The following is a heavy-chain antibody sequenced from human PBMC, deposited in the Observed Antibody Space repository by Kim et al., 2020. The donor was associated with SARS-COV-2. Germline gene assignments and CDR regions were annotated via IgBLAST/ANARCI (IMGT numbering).Heavy chain of an antibody. V-gene: IGHV3-7*01. CDR1: GFTFSRYW. J-gene: IGHJ4*02. D-gene: IGHD3-16*01. CDR2: IKQDGSEQ. Sequence: GGSLRLSCAASGFTFSRYWMSWVRQAPGKGLEWVANIKQDGSEQYYVDSVNGRFTISRDNAKNSLYLQMNSLRAEDTAVYYCARHGGLDCWGQGTLVTVSS. CDR3: ARHGGLDC.